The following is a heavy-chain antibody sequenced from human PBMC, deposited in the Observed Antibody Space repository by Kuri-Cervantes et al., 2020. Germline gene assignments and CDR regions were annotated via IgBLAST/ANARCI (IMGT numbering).Heavy chain of an antibody. D-gene: IGHD6-19*01. CDR3: ARGRGSGWTDFDY. J-gene: IGHJ4*02. Sequence: SETLSLTCTVSGGSISSYSYYWGWIRQPPGKGPEWIGSVYYSGSTYYNPSLKSRVTISVDTSKNQFSLKLSSVTAADTAVYYCARGRGSGWTDFDYWGQGTLVTVSS. V-gene: IGHV4-39*07. CDR2: VYYSGST. CDR1: GGSISSYSYY.